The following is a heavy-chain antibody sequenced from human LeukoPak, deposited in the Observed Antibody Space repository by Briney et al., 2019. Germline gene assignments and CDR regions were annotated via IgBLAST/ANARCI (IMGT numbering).Heavy chain of an antibody. J-gene: IGHJ4*02. V-gene: IGHV3-23*05. Sequence: QPGGSLRLSCAASGFNFKSYSMNWVRQAPGKGLVWVSFISSTSSDLLYADSVKGRFTISRDNSRDTLYVQMHSLRAEDAAVYYCAKSHSEAQRGYFDYWGQGTLVTVSS. CDR2: ISSTSSDL. D-gene: IGHD5-24*01. CDR1: GFNFKSYS. CDR3: AKSHSEAQRGYFDY.